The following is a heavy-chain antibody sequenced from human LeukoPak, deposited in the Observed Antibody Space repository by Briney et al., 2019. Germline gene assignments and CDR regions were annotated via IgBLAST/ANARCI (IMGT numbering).Heavy chain of an antibody. J-gene: IGHJ4*02. CDR2: IRYDGSNK. CDR1: GFTFSSYG. D-gene: IGHD2-2*01. Sequence: GGSLRLSCAASGFTFSSYGMHWVRQAPGKGLEWVAFIRYDGSNKYYADSVKGRFTISRDNSKNTLYLQMNSLRAEDTAVYYCAKDQGVLCSSTSCYGFDYWGQGTLGTVSA. CDR3: AKDQGVLCSSTSCYGFDY. V-gene: IGHV3-30*02.